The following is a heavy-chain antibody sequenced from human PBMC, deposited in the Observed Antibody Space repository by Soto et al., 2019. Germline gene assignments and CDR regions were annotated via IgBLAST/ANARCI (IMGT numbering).Heavy chain of an antibody. Sequence: ASVKVSCKASGYTFTGYYMHWVRQAPGQGLEWMGWINPNSGGTNYAQKFQGWVTMTRDTSISTAYMELSRLRSDEPAVYYCARDRKRTDFWSGSFAENDFWGQGTLVTVSS. CDR1: GYTFTGYY. D-gene: IGHD3-3*01. J-gene: IGHJ4*02. CDR3: ARDRKRTDFWSGSFAENDF. CDR2: INPNSGGT. V-gene: IGHV1-2*04.